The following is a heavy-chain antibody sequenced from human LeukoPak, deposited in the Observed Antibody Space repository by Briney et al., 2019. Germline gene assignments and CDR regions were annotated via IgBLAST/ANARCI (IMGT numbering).Heavy chain of an antibody. V-gene: IGHV4-4*07. CDR1: GGSISNYY. Sequence: PSETLSLTCTVSGGSISNYYLSWIRQPAGKGLEWIGRIYSRVTTYNPSLKSRVTMSADTSRNHVSLTLNSVTAADTAVYYCARAEVAFDIWGQGTMVTVSS. J-gene: IGHJ3*02. CDR3: ARAEVAFDI. CDR2: IYSRVT.